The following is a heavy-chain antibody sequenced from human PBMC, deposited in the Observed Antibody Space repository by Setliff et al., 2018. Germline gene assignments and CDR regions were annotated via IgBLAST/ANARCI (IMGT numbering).Heavy chain of an antibody. CDR1: GFTVSSND. Sequence: GGSLRLSCAASGFTVSSNDMSWVRQAPGKGLEWIALLYGGGNTFYADSVRGRFTITGDSSKNAVYLQMNSLRADDTAVYYCAKGHLSVAHCGADCYPFDSWGQGTLVTVSS. V-gene: IGHV3-53*01. CDR2: LYGGGNT. J-gene: IGHJ4*02. D-gene: IGHD2-21*02. CDR3: AKGHLSVAHCGADCYPFDS.